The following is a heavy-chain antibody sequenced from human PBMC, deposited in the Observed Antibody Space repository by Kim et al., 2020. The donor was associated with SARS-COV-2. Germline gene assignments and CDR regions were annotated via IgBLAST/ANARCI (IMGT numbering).Heavy chain of an antibody. Sequence: PALKSRVTITLDTSKHQFSLKLSSVTAADTAVYYCARDPLRLGELSLGMDVWGQGTTVTVSS. V-gene: IGHV4-31*02. J-gene: IGHJ6*02. CDR3: ARDPLRLGELSLGMDV. D-gene: IGHD3-16*02.